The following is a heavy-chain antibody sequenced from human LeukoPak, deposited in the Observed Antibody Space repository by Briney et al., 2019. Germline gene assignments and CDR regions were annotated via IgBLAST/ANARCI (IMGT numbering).Heavy chain of an antibody. Sequence: SETLSLTCAVYGGSFSGYYWSWIRQPPGKGLEWIGEINHSGSTNYNPSLKSRVTISVDTSKNQFSLKLSSVTAADTAVYYCASRRARPSRYCSSTSCYPRGAFDIWGQGTMVTVSS. CDR2: INHSGST. V-gene: IGHV4-34*01. CDR1: GGSFSGYY. D-gene: IGHD2-2*01. CDR3: ASRRARPSRYCSSTSCYPRGAFDI. J-gene: IGHJ3*02.